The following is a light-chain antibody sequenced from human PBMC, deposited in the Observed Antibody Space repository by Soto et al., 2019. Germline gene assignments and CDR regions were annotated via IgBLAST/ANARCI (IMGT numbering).Light chain of an antibody. V-gene: IGKV3-15*01. CDR1: QSVSSN. Sequence: EIVITQSPATLSVSPGERAALACRASQSVSSNLAWYQQKPGQAPRLLISVSSTRATGIPAMFSGSGSGKEFTLTISSLQSEDFAFYYCQQYNNWPYTFGQGTKLEIK. CDR3: QQYNNWPYT. CDR2: VSS. J-gene: IGKJ2*01.